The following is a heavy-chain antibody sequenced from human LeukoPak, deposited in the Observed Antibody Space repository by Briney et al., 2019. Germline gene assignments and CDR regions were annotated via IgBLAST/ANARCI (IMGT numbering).Heavy chain of an antibody. CDR1: GGTFSSYA. D-gene: IGHD3-10*01. Sequence: GASVKVSCRASGGTFSSYAISWVRQAPGQGLEWMGGIIPIFGTANYAQNFQGRVTMTRDTSTSTVYMELSSLRSEDTAVYYCARVQLAWFGELSYFDYWGQGTLVTVSS. CDR3: ARVQLAWFGELSYFDY. CDR2: IIPIFGTA. J-gene: IGHJ4*02. V-gene: IGHV1-69*05.